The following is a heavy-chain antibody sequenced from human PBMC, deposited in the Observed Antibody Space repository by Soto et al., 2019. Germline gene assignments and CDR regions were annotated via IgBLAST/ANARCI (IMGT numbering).Heavy chain of an antibody. J-gene: IGHJ3*02. CDR1: GFTVSDNF. Sequence: EVQLVESGGNLVQPGGSLRLSCAASGFTVSDNFMSWVRQAPGKGLEWVSVIYAVGTTFHADSVKGRFIMSRDNYKNTLHLQMNSLRVDDTAIYYCARGTWEGFDIWGQGTMVTVSS. CDR3: ARGTWEGFDI. CDR2: IYAVGTT. V-gene: IGHV3-66*01. D-gene: IGHD1-26*01.